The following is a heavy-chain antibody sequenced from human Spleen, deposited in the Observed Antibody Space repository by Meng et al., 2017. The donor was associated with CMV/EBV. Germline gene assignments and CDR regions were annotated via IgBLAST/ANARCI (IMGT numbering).Heavy chain of an antibody. Sequence: ASVKVSCKASGYSFTSYGISWVRQAPGQGLEWMGWIDTYKGDTNYLQKVQGRVTLTTDTSTSTAYMELRSLRSDDTAVYYCASGGRGTYYDFWSGYSYFDYWGQGTLVTVSS. CDR1: GYSFTSYG. D-gene: IGHD3-3*01. CDR3: ASGGRGTYYDFWSGYSYFDY. V-gene: IGHV1-18*01. J-gene: IGHJ4*02. CDR2: IDTYKGDT.